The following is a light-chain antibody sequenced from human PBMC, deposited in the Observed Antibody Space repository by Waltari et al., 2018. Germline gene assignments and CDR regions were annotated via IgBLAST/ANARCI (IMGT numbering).Light chain of an antibody. V-gene: IGKV3-11*01. CDR1: QSVYNF. J-gene: IGKJ4*01. CDR3: QQRANWPPLT. CDR2: GAS. Sequence: EVVLTQSPATLSLSPGERVTPSCRASQSVYNFLAWYQQKPGQAPRLLIYGASQRATGIPARFSGSGSGTDFTLTISSLEPEDVAVYYCQQRANWPPLTFGGGTKVEIK.